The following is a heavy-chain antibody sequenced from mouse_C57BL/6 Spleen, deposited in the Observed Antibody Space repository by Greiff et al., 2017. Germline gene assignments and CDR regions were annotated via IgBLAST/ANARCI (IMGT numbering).Heavy chain of an antibody. CDR2: IYPGNSDT. CDR3: TRTTPLTTVVEAWFAY. CDR1: GYTFTSYW. J-gene: IGHJ3*01. V-gene: IGHV1-5*01. D-gene: IGHD1-1*01. Sequence: EVQLQQSGTVLARPGASVKMSCKTSGYTFTSYWMHWVKQRPGQGLEWIGAIYPGNSDTSYNQKFKGKAKLTAVTSASTAYMELSSLTNEDSAVYYCTRTTPLTTVVEAWFAYWGQGTLVTVSA.